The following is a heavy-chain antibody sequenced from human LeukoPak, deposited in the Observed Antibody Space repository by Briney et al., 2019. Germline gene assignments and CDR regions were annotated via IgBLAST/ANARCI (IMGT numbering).Heavy chain of an antibody. CDR2: ISWNSGSI. J-gene: IGHJ4*02. CDR3: AKDQVGVYRVLDY. V-gene: IGHV3-9*01. D-gene: IGHD1-26*01. Sequence: PGGSLRLSCAASGFSFDDYAMHWVRQAPGKGLEWVSGISWNSGSIGYADSVKGRFTISRDNAKNSLYLQMNSLRAEDTALYYCAKDQVGVYRVLDYWGQGTLVTVSS. CDR1: GFSFDDYA.